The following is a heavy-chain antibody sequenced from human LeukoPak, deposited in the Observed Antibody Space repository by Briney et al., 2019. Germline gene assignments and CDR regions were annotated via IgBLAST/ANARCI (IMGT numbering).Heavy chain of an antibody. CDR1: GFTLSSYA. J-gene: IGHJ4*02. V-gene: IGHV3-30-3*01. CDR2: ISYDGSNK. CDR3: ARDTSIVVVPAASLDY. Sequence: HPGGSLRLSCAASGFTLSSYAMHWVRQAPGKGLEWVAVISYDGSNKYYADSVKGRFTISRDNSKNTLYLQMNSLRAEDTAVYYCARDTSIVVVPAASLDYWGQGTLVTVSS. D-gene: IGHD2-2*01.